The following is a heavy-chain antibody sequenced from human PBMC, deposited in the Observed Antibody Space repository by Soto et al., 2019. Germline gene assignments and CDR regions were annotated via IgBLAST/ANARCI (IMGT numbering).Heavy chain of an antibody. CDR1: GGSFSGYY. CDR3: AXSGDNNSSGYYSFYYGMDV. Sequence: SETLSLTCAVYGGSFSGYYWSWIRQPPGKGLEWIGEINHSGSTNYNPSLKSRVTISVDTSKNQFSLKLSSVTAADTAVYYCAXSGDNNSSGYYSFYYGMDVWGQGTTVTVSS. J-gene: IGHJ6*02. D-gene: IGHD3-22*01. CDR2: INHSGST. V-gene: IGHV4-34*01.